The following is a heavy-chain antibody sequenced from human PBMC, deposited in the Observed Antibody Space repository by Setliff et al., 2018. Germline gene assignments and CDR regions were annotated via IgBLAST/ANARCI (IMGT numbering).Heavy chain of an antibody. V-gene: IGHV4-39*01. CDR1: GGSINSGVYY. CDR2: IYHGGDT. CDR3: ARTGTYRYFDY. D-gene: IGHD1-1*01. J-gene: IGHJ4*02. Sequence: PSETLSLTCTVSGGSINSGVYYWGWIRQPPGRGLEWIGRIYHGGDTYYNASLKSRLTIPVDTSKNQFSLKLRSVTAADTAVYYCARTGTYRYFDYWGQGTRVTVSS.